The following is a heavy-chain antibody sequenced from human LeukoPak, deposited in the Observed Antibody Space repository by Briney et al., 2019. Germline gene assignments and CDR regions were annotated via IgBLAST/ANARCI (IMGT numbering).Heavy chain of an antibody. D-gene: IGHD1-26*01. CDR2: ISSSGSNI. V-gene: IGHV3-48*03. J-gene: IGHJ3*02. CDR1: GFTFGSYE. CDR3: AKDPIVFNSGNYYLGTFDI. Sequence: SGGSLRLSCAASGFTFGSYEMNWVRQAPGKGLEWVSYISSSGSNIYYADSVKGRFTISRDNAKNSLYLQMNSLRAEDTAVYYCAKDPIVFNSGNYYLGTFDIWGQGTMVIVSS.